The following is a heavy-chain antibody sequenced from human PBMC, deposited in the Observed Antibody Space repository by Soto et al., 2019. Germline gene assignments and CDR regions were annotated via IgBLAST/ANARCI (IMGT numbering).Heavy chain of an antibody. Sequence: SVKVSCKASRGTFGNYAISWVRQAPGQGLEWMGGIMPVFGTVNYADSVKGRFTISRDNSKNTLYLQMNSLRAEDTAVYYCAREYWFDPWGQGTLVTVSS. CDR3: AREYWFDP. V-gene: IGHV1-69*05. J-gene: IGHJ5*02. CDR2: IMPVFGTV. CDR1: RGTFGNYA.